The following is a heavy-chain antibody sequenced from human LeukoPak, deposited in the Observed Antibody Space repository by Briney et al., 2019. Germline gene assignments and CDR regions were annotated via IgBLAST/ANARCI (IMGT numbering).Heavy chain of an antibody. CDR3: VIEEYSLRRGARLDY. V-gene: IGHV3-74*01. CDR1: RFTLNNNW. D-gene: IGHD2/OR15-2a*01. J-gene: IGHJ4*02. CDR2: INSDGSST. Sequence: GGSLRLSCAPSRFTLNNNWMHWVRQAPGKGLVWVSRINSDGSSTGYADSVKGRFTISRDSAKNTLYLQIKSLQFEDTAIYYCVIEEYSLRRGARLDYWGQGTLVTVSS.